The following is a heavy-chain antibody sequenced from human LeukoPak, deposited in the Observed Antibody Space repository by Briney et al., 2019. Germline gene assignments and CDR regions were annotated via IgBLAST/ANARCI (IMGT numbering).Heavy chain of an antibody. Sequence: GGSLRLSCSASGFPFSSYAMHWVRQAPGKGLEYVSAISDSGGSTYYADSVKGRFTISRDNSKNTLYLQMSSLRAEDTAVYFCVRGYSFGPYGIDVWGQGTTVTVSS. V-gene: IGHV3-64D*09. J-gene: IGHJ6*02. CDR2: ISDSGGST. CDR3: VRGYSFGPYGIDV. D-gene: IGHD2-15*01. CDR1: GFPFSSYA.